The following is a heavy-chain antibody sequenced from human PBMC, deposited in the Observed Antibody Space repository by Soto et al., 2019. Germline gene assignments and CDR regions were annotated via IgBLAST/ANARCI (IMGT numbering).Heavy chain of an antibody. J-gene: IGHJ6*02. CDR1: GDSVSGGYY. Sequence: QVQLQESGPGLVKPSQTLSLTCTVSGDSVSGGYYWSWVRQRPRKGLEWIGYVSPIGTPYYSPSLNSRVSISIDTSKNQLSLEVRSVTAADTAGYYCARDRGSYGMDVWGQGTTVTVSS. V-gene: IGHV4-31*03. CDR3: ARDRGSYGMDV. CDR2: VSPIGTP.